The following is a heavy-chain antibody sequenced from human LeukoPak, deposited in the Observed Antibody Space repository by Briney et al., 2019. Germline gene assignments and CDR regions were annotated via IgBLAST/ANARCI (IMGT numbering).Heavy chain of an antibody. Sequence: GESLKISCEGSGYTFTSYWIGWVRQMPGKGLEWMALIYPGDSDTRYSPSFQGQVTISADKSISTAYLQWSSLKASDTAMYYCARHRSYYYGSGSHIGAYYFDYWGQGTLVTVSS. V-gene: IGHV5-51*01. CDR1: GYTFTSYW. CDR3: ARHRSYYYGSGSHIGAYYFDY. CDR2: IYPGDSDT. J-gene: IGHJ4*02. D-gene: IGHD3-10*01.